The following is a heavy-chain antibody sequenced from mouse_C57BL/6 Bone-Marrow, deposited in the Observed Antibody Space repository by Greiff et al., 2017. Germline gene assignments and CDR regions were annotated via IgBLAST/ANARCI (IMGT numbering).Heavy chain of an antibody. Sequence: QVQLQQPGAELVRPGSSVKLSCKASGYTFTSYWMHWVKQRPIQGLEWIGNIDPSDSETHYNQKFKDKATLTVDKSSSTAYMQLSSLTSEDSAVYICAREYVPPRGFAHSGQESLVTVSA. J-gene: IGHJ3*01. CDR1: GYTFTSYW. CDR2: IDPSDSET. CDR3: AREYVPPRGFAH. D-gene: IGHD2-10*02. V-gene: IGHV1-52*01.